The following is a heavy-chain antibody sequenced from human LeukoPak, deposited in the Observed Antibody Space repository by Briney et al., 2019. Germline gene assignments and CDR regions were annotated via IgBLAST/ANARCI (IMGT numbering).Heavy chain of an antibody. V-gene: IGHV3-21*01. CDR3: ARDSRLGVNFDY. D-gene: IGHD2-8*02. Sequence: SGGSLRLSCAASGFTFSSYSMNWVRQAPGKGLEWVSSISSSSSYIYYADSVKGRFTISRDNAKNSLYLQMNSLRAEDTAVYYCARDSRLGVNFDYWGQGTLVTVSS. CDR2: ISSSSSYI. CDR1: GFTFSSYS. J-gene: IGHJ4*02.